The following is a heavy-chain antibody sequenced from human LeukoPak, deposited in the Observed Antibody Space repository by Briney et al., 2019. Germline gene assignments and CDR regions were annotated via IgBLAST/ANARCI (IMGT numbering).Heavy chain of an antibody. CDR2: IYHSGST. V-gene: IGHV4-59*12. Sequence: SETLSLTCTVSGGSLSSYYWSWIRQPPGKGLEWIGYIYHSGSTNYNPSLKSRVTISMDTSKNQFSLKLSSVTAADTAVYYCARDARQELLAGGFDFWGQGALVTVSS. CDR3: ARDARQELLAGGFDF. D-gene: IGHD3-10*01. CDR1: GGSLSSYY. J-gene: IGHJ4*02.